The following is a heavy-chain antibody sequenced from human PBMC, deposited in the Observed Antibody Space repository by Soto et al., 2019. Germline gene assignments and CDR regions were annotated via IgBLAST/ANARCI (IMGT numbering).Heavy chain of an antibody. D-gene: IGHD4-17*01. J-gene: IGHJ2*01. Sequence: QDQLVQSGAEVKKPGSSVKVSCKASGGTFSSHSFSWVRQAPGQGLEWMGRIIPALGTATYAQKFQGRVTITADESATTVYMELNSLRSEDTAVYYCARPVFGDYWYFDLWGHGTLVTVSS. CDR3: ARPVFGDYWYFDL. V-gene: IGHV1-69*08. CDR2: IIPALGTA. CDR1: GGTFSSHS.